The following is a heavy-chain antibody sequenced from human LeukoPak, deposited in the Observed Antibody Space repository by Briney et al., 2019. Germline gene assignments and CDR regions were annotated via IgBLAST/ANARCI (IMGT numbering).Heavy chain of an antibody. D-gene: IGHD5/OR15-5a*01. J-gene: IGHJ4*02. CDR2: VLDSGKV. Sequence: PSETLSLTCTVSNGSMRSYYWTWIRQPAGKGLEWVGRVLDSGKVNYNPSLGGRVAMSMDTSKNQFSLRMTSVTAADTAVYYCARGFQGVYDYWGQGALVIVSS. CDR1: NGSMRSYY. V-gene: IGHV4-4*07. CDR3: ARGFQGVYDY.